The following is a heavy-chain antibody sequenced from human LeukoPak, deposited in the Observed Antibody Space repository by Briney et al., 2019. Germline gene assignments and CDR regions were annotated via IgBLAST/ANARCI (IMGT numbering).Heavy chain of an antibody. CDR2: ISAGNGNT. D-gene: IGHD1-26*01. CDR3: ARDSGSGSNDY. CDR1: GYTFTSYA. Sequence: GASVKVSCKASGYTFTSYAIHWVRQAPGQRLEWMGWISAGNGNTKYSQNFQGRVTFISNTSATTAFMEQSSLRSEDAAVYYCARDSGSGSNDYWGQGTLVTVSS. V-gene: IGHV1-3*01. J-gene: IGHJ4*02.